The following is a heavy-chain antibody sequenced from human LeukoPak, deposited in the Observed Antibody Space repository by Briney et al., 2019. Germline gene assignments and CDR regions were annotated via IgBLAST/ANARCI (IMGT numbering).Heavy chain of an antibody. D-gene: IGHD3-9*01. CDR2: IYPGDSDT. CDR3: VLTSDILTGSYYYYMDV. Sequence: GESLKISCKGSGYSFTSYWIGWVRQMPGKGLEWMGIIYPGDSDTRYSPSFQGQVTISADKSISTAYLQWSSLKASDTAMYYCVLTSDILTGSYYYYMDVWGKGTTVTVS. J-gene: IGHJ6*03. CDR1: GYSFTSYW. V-gene: IGHV5-51*01.